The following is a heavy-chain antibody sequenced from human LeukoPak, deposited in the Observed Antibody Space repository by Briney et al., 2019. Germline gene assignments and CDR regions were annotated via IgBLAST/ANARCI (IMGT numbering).Heavy chain of an antibody. CDR1: GDSVSSNSAA. D-gene: IGHD1-1*01. Sequence: SQTLSLTCAISGDSVSSNSAAWNWIRQSTSRGLEWLGRTYYRSKWYNDYAVSVKSRITINPDTSKNQFSLQLNSVTPEDTAVYYCARGNWNNGRSMNYWGQGTLVTVSS. CDR3: ARGNWNNGRSMNY. V-gene: IGHV6-1*01. CDR2: TYYRSKWYN. J-gene: IGHJ4*02.